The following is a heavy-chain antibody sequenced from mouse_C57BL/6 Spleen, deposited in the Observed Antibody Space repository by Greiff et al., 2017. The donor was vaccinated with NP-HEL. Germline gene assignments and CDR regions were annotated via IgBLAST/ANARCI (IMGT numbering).Heavy chain of an antibody. CDR2: IYPGSGSN. D-gene: IGHD2-1*01. J-gene: IGHJ4*01. Sequence: QVQLQQPGAELVKPGASVKMSCKASGYTFTSYWITWVKQRPGQGLEWIGDIYPGSGSNNYNEKFKSKATLTVDTSSSTAYWQLSSLTSEDSAFYYCGGNYNYAMDYWGKGTSVTVSS. CDR3: GGNYNYAMDY. CDR1: GYTFTSYW. V-gene: IGHV1-55*01.